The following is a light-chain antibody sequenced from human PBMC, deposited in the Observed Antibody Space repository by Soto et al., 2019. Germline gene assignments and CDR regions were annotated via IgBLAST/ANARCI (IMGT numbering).Light chain of an antibody. Sequence: IQITQSPSTLSASVGDRVTITCRASQSISSWLAWYQQKPGNPPRPLIYDASTLESGVPSRFSGSGSGTEFTLTISSLQPDDFAIYYCQQYNSYSWTFGQGTKV. J-gene: IGKJ1*01. CDR3: QQYNSYSWT. V-gene: IGKV1-5*01. CDR1: QSISSW. CDR2: DAS.